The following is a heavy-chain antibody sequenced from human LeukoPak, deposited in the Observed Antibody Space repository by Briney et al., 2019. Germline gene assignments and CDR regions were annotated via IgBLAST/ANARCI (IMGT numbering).Heavy chain of an antibody. CDR1: GGSFSGYY. V-gene: IGHV4-34*01. CDR2: INHSGSI. Sequence: SETLSLTCAVYGGSFSGYYWSWIRQPPGKGLEWIGEINHSGSINYNPSLKSRVTISVDTSKNQFSLKLSSVTAADTAVYYCARGRSGYDFDYWGQGTLVTVSS. CDR3: ARGRSGYDFDY. J-gene: IGHJ4*02. D-gene: IGHD5-12*01.